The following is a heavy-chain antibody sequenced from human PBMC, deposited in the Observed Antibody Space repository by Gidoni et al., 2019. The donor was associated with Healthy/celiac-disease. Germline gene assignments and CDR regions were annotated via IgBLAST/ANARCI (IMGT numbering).Heavy chain of an antibody. CDR1: GGTFSSYT. Sequence: QVQLVQSGAEVKKPGSSVKVSCKASGGTFSSYTISWVRQAPGQGLEWMGRIIPILGIANYAQKFQGRVTITADKSTSTAYMELSSLRSEDTAVYYCARAYGSGSYNFDYWGQGTLVTVSS. V-gene: IGHV1-69*02. CDR3: ARAYGSGSYNFDY. D-gene: IGHD3-10*01. J-gene: IGHJ4*02. CDR2: IIPILGIA.